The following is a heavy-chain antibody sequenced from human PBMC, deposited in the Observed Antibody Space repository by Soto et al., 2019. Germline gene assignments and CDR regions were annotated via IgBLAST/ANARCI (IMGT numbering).Heavy chain of an antibody. CDR3: ARGWETVGTTTPFAY. Sequence: GASVKVSCKASGGTLSNYAINWVRQAPGQGLEWMGGIIPLFGTPNYAQKFQGRVTFTAHKSTSTAYMELRSLRSDDTAVYYCARGWETVGTTTPFAYWGQGTLVTVSS. CDR1: GGTLSNYA. D-gene: IGHD1-26*01. V-gene: IGHV1-69*06. J-gene: IGHJ4*02. CDR2: IIPLFGTP.